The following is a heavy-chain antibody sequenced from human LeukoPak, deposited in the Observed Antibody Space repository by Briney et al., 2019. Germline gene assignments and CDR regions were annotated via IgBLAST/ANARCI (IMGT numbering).Heavy chain of an antibody. J-gene: IGHJ4*02. CDR2: IYHSGST. CDR1: GVSISSGGYY. Sequence: PSETLSLTCTVTGVSISSGGYYWSWIRHPPGQRLECLAYIYHSGSTYYNPSLKSRVTISVDRSKNQFSLKLSSVTAADTAVYYCARAVLVEYSSSYFDYWGQGTLVTVSS. CDR3: ARAVLVEYSSSYFDY. V-gene: IGHV4-30-2*01. D-gene: IGHD6-6*01.